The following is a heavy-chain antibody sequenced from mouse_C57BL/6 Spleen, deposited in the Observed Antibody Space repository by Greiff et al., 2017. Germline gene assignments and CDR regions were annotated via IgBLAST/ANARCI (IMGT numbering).Heavy chain of an antibody. Sequence: QVQLQQPGAELVKPGASVKLSCKASGYTFTSYWMQWVKQRPGQGLEWIGEIDPSDSYSNYNQKFKGKATLTVDTSSSTAYMQLSSLTSEDSAVDYCARATMVTTRGFADWGQGTLVTVSA. CDR1: GYTFTSYW. V-gene: IGHV1-50*01. CDR3: ARATMVTTRGFAD. D-gene: IGHD2-2*01. CDR2: IDPSDSYS. J-gene: IGHJ3*01.